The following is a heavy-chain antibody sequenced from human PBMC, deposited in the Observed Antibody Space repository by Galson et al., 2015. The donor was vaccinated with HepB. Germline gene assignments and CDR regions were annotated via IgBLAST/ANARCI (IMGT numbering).Heavy chain of an antibody. J-gene: IGHJ3*02. CDR3: ARVLRDISTLFYVAGTAFDI. D-gene: IGHD6-19*01. Sequence: SVKVSCKASGYTFTSYAMHWVRQAPGQRLEWMGWINAGNGNTKYSQKFQGRVTITRDTSASTAYMELSSLRSEDTAVYYCARVLRDISTLFYVAGTAFDIWGQGTMVTVSS. V-gene: IGHV1-3*01. CDR2: INAGNGNT. CDR1: GYTFTSYA.